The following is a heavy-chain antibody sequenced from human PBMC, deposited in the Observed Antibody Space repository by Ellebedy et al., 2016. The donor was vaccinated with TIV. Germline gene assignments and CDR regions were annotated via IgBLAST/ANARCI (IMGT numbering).Heavy chain of an antibody. V-gene: IGHV3-7*01. CDR1: GFSFSNFW. D-gene: IGHD1-26*01. CDR3: ARGLGSYDY. J-gene: IGHJ4*02. CDR2: IKTDGSET. Sequence: PGGSLRLSCAPWGFSFSNFWMSWVRQAPGKGLEWVANIKTDGSETYYVDSVKGRFTISRDNAKSTLYLQMNSLRAEDTAVYYCARGLGSYDYWGQGTLVTVSS.